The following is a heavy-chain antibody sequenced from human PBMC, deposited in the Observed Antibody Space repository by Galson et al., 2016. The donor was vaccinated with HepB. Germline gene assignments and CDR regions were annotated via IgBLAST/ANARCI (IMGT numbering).Heavy chain of an antibody. D-gene: IGHD3-10*01. V-gene: IGHV4-4*02. CDR3: ASYFVQSWVGSDAFDT. J-gene: IGHJ3*02. Sequence: SETLSLTCAVSGASISRNAWWSWVRQPPGKRLEWMGEVFHSGLTYYNPSLKSRVTMSVDESKYHFSLKLMSAPAADAAVYYCASYFVQSWVGSDAFDTWGQGTLVTVSS. CDR1: GASISRNAW. CDR2: VFHSGLT.